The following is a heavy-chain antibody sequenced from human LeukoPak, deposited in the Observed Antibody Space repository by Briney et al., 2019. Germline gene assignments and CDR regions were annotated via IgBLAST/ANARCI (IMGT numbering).Heavy chain of an antibody. D-gene: IGHD6-13*01. CDR3: ARGSLAAAIDY. Sequence: PSETLSLTCAVYGGSFSGYYWSWIRQPPGKGLEWIGEINHSGSTNYNPSLKSRVTISVDTSKNQFSLKLSSVTAADTAVYYCARGSLAAAIDYWAREPWSPSPQ. CDR2: INHSGST. CDR1: GGSFSGYY. V-gene: IGHV4-34*01. J-gene: IGHJ4*02.